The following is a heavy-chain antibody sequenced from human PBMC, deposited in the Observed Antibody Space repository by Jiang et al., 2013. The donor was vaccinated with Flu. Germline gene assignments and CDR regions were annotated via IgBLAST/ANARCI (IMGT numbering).Heavy chain of an antibody. V-gene: IGHV4-39*07. CDR1: GSISSSSYY. CDR2: IYYSGST. Sequence: GSISSSSYYWGWIRQPPGKGLEWIGSIYYSGSTYYNPSLKSRVTISVDTSKNQFSLKLSSVTAADTAVYYCARGVAVAGKLDAFDIWGQGTMVTVSS. D-gene: IGHD6-19*01. CDR3: ARGVAVAGKLDAFDI. J-gene: IGHJ3*02.